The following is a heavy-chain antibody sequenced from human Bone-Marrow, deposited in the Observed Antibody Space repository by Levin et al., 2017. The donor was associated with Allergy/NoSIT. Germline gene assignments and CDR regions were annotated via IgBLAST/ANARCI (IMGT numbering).Heavy chain of an antibody. D-gene: IGHD6-6*01. CDR3: ARELWSSSSDYYFDY. J-gene: IGHJ4*02. Sequence: PGGSLRLSCAASGFTFSSYSMNWVRQAPGKGLEWVSYISSSSSTIYYADSVKGRFTISRDNAKNSLYLQMNSLRDEDTAVYYCARELWSSSSDYYFDYWGQGTLVTVSS. V-gene: IGHV3-48*02. CDR2: ISSSSSTI. CDR1: GFTFSSYS.